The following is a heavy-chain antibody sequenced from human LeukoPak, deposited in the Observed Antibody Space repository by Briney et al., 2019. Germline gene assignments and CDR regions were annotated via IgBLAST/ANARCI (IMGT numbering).Heavy chain of an antibody. J-gene: IGHJ5*02. D-gene: IGHD3-10*01. CDR1: GGSFSSYY. CDR2: IYYSGST. Sequence: PSETLSLTCAVYGGSFSSYYWSWIRQPPGKGLEWIGYIYYSGSTNYNPSLKSRVTISVDTSKNQFSLKLSSVTAADTAVYYCARGMVRGVIRTDNWFDPWGQGTLVTVSS. V-gene: IGHV4-59*01. CDR3: ARGMVRGVIRTDNWFDP.